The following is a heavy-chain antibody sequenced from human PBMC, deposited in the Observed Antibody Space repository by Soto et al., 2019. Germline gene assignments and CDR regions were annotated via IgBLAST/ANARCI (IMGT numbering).Heavy chain of an antibody. CDR2: IHPGDADT. Sequence: PGESLKISCKGSGYSFSSYWIGWVRQMPGKGLEWMGIIHPGDADTRYNPSFQGQVTISADKSISTAYVQWSSLKASDSGMYYCARFLYGTSSSSIFYYFYGIDVWGQGTTVTVSS. CDR3: ARFLYGTSSSSIFYYFYGIDV. CDR1: GYSFSSYW. J-gene: IGHJ6*02. V-gene: IGHV5-51*01. D-gene: IGHD6-6*01.